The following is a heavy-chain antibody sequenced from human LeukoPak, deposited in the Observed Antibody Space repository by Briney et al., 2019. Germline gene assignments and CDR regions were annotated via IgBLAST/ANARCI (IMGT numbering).Heavy chain of an antibody. D-gene: IGHD1-26*01. Sequence: SGGCLRLSCAASGFTFSSYAMHWVRQAPGKGLEWVAVISYDGSNKYYTDSVKGRFTISRDNSKNTLYLQMNSLRAEDAAVYYCARDIGWELSKSAHFDYWGQGTLVTVSS. CDR2: ISYDGSNK. CDR1: GFTFSSYA. V-gene: IGHV3-30-3*01. CDR3: ARDIGWELSKSAHFDY. J-gene: IGHJ4*02.